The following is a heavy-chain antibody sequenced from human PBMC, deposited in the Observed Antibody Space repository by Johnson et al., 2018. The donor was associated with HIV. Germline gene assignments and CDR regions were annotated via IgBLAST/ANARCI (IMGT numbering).Heavy chain of an antibody. CDR2: MSYDGTYK. D-gene: IGHD6-13*01. V-gene: IGHV3-30*18. CDR1: EFTFSSYG. CDR3: AKGYSSSWYLDAFDT. Sequence: VQLVESGGGVVQPGRSLRLSCAASEFTFSSYGMHWVRQAPGKGLEWVAVMSYDGTYKYYADSVKRRFTISRDNSKNTLYLQMNSLRAEDTALYYCAKGYSSSWYLDAFDTWGQGTMVTVSS. J-gene: IGHJ3*02.